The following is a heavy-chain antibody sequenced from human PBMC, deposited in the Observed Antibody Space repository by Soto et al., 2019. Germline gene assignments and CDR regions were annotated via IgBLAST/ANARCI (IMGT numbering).Heavy chain of an antibody. CDR1: GYTFTSYG. J-gene: IGHJ4*02. CDR2: ISVFNGNT. CDR3: ARVYDFWSGYSNPFDY. D-gene: IGHD3-3*01. V-gene: IGHV1-18*01. Sequence: ASVKVSCKASGYTFTSYGISWVRQAPGQGLVWLGWISVFNGNTNYAQKLQGRVTLTTDTSTCTAYMELRSLRSDDSAVYYCARVYDFWSGYSNPFDYWGQGTPVTVSS.